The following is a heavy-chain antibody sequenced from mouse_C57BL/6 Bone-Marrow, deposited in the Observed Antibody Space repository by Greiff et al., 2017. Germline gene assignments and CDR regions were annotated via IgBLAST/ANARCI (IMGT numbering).Heavy chain of an antibody. D-gene: IGHD1-1*01. CDR3: ARGIPYCGSRRDFDY. V-gene: IGHV1-39*01. CDR1: GYSFTDYN. CDR2: INHNYGTT. J-gene: IGHJ2*01. Sequence: EVQLQESGPELVKPGASVKISCKASGYSFTDYNMNWVKQSNGKSLEWIGVINHNYGTTSYNQKFNGKATLTVDQSSSTAYMQLNRLTSEDSAVYYCARGIPYCGSRRDFDYGGQGTTLTVAA.